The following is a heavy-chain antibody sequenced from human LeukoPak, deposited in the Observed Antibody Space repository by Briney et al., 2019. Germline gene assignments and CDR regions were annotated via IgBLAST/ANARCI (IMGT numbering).Heavy chain of an antibody. CDR2: IRSGGTNT. Sequence: GGSLRLSCAASGFTFSSFSMNWVRQAPGKGLEGVSYIRSGGTNTDYTGSVKGRFTISRDNAKNSLYLQMNSLRAEDTAVYYCAKDLVWPGIAAAGPGEDYFDYWGQGTLVTVSS. V-gene: IGHV3-48*04. CDR1: GFTFSSFS. J-gene: IGHJ4*02. CDR3: AKDLVWPGIAAAGPGEDYFDY. D-gene: IGHD6-13*01.